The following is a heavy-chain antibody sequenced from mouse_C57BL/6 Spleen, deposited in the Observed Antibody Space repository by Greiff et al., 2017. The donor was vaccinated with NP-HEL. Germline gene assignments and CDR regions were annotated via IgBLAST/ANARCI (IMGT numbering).Heavy chain of an antibody. CDR3: ARFTTEGFAY. V-gene: IGHV1-80*01. CDR1: GYAFSSYW. J-gene: IGHJ3*01. D-gene: IGHD1-1*01. Sequence: VKLLESGAELVKPGASVKISCKASGYAFSSYWMNWVKQRPGKGLEWIGQIYPGDGDTNYNGKFKGKATLTADKSSSTAYMQLSSLTSEDSAVYFCARFTTEGFAYWGQGTLVTVSA. CDR2: IYPGDGDT.